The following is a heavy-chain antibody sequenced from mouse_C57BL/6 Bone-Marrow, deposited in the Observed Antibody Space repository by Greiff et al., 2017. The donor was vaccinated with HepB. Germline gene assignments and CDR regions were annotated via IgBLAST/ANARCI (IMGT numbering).Heavy chain of an antibody. J-gene: IGHJ4*01. Sequence: EVKLVESGGDLVKPGGSLKLSCAASGFTFSSYGMPWVRQTPDKRLEWVGTISTGGSYTYYPDSVKGRFTISRDNAKNTLYLQMSSLKSEDTAMYYCARQGLLPYWGQGTSVTVSS. CDR1: GFTFSSYG. CDR3: ARQGLLPY. CDR2: ISTGGSYT. V-gene: IGHV5-6*01. D-gene: IGHD2-3*01.